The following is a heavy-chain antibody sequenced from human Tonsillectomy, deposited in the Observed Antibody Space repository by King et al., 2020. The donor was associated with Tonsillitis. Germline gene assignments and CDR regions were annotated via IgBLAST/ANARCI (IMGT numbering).Heavy chain of an antibody. CDR1: GGSISSSNHY. J-gene: IGHJ3*02. D-gene: IGHD2-15*01. Sequence: LQLQESGPGLVKPSETLSLTCTVSGGSISSSNHYWSWIRQPPGKGLEWIGTIYYSGSTYYNPSLKSRVTISVDTSKNQFSLKLSSVTAADTAVFYCARLGYCTGGNCYDAFDNW. CDR2: IYYSGST. CDR3: ARLGYCTGGNCYDAFDN. V-gene: IGHV4-39*01.